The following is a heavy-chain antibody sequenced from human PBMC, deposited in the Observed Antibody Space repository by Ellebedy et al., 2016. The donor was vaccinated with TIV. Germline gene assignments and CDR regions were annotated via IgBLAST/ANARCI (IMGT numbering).Heavy chain of an antibody. Sequence: GASVKVSCKASGGTFSSYAISWVRQAPGQGLEWMGGIIPIFGTANYAQKFQGRVTITADESTSTAYMELRSLRSDDTAVYYCARAGDGEDNPLLDYWGQGTLVTVSS. V-gene: IGHV1-69*13. CDR1: GGTFSSYA. CDR2: IIPIFGTA. D-gene: IGHD4-17*01. CDR3: ARAGDGEDNPLLDY. J-gene: IGHJ4*02.